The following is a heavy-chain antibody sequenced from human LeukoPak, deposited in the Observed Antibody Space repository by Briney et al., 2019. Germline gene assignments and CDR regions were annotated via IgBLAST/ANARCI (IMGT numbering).Heavy chain of an antibody. CDR1: GGTFSSYA. CDR2: MNPNSGNT. CDR3: ARGILWFGDDV. D-gene: IGHD3-10*01. J-gene: IGHJ6*04. V-gene: IGHV1-8*02. Sequence: ASVKVSCKASGGTFSSYAINWVRQATGQGLEWMGWMNPNSGNTGYAQKFQDRVTMTRNTSISTAYMELSSLRSEDTAVYYCARGILWFGDDVWGKGTTVTISS.